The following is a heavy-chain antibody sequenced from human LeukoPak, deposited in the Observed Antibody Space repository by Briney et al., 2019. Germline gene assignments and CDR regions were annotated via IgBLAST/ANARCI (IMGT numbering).Heavy chain of an antibody. CDR3: ARGAEYYYDSSGYFPFDY. Sequence: GGSLRLSCAASGFTFSSYSMNWIRQAPGKGLEWVSSITSGGHIYYPDSLKGRFTISRDNAKNSLYLQMNSLRAEDTAIYYCARGAEYYYDSSGYFPFDYWGQGTLVTVSS. J-gene: IGHJ4*02. V-gene: IGHV3-21*01. CDR1: GFTFSSYS. D-gene: IGHD3-22*01. CDR2: ITSGGHI.